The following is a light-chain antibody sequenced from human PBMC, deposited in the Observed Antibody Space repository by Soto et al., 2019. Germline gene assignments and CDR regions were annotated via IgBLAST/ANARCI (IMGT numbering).Light chain of an antibody. J-gene: IGKJ1*01. CDR2: GAS. Sequence: EIVMTQSPATLSVSPGERATLYCRASQSVSSNLAWYQQKPGQAPRLLIYGASTRATGIPARFSGSGSGTEFTLTISSLQSEDFAVYYCQQYNNWPPGTFGQGTKV. CDR3: QQYNNWPPGT. CDR1: QSVSSN. V-gene: IGKV3-15*01.